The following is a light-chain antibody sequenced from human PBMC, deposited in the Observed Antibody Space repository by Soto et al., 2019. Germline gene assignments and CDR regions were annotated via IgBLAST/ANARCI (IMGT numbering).Light chain of an antibody. CDR2: DVS. J-gene: IGLJ2*01. V-gene: IGLV2-14*01. CDR1: SSDVGSYNY. CDR3: SSYTSSSTLVV. Sequence: QSAVTQPASVSGSPGQSITISCTGTSSDVGSYNYVSWYQQHPGKAPKLMIYDVSNRPSGVSNRFSGSKSGNTASLTISGLQAEDEADYYCSSYTSSSTLVVFGGGTKLTVL.